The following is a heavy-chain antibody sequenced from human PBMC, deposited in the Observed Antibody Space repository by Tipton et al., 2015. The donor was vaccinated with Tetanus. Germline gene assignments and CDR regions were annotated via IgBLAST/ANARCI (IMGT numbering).Heavy chain of an antibody. D-gene: IGHD3-16*01. CDR3: AREDGGPTLDYFDS. Sequence: LGDYYMSWIRQAPGKGLEWISYSSSRGTTTYYTDSVRGRFILSRDNSQNTLYLQMNSLKVEDTAVYYCAREDGGPTLDYFDSWGQGAQVIVSS. CDR1: LGDYY. CDR2: SSSRGTTT. J-gene: IGHJ4*02. V-gene: IGHV3-11*04.